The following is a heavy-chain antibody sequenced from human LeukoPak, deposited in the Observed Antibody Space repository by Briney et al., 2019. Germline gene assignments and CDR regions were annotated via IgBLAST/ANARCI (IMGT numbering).Heavy chain of an antibody. CDR1: GGSISSYY. CDR2: IYTSGST. Sequence: PLETLSLTCTVSGGSISSYYWSWIRQPAGKGLEWIGRIYTSGSTNYNPSLKSRVTMSVDTSKNQFSLKLSSVTAADTAVYYCARRSSIWSGYTGVSYYMDVWGKGTTVTVSS. V-gene: IGHV4-4*07. CDR3: ARRSSIWSGYTGVSYYMDV. J-gene: IGHJ6*03. D-gene: IGHD3-3*01.